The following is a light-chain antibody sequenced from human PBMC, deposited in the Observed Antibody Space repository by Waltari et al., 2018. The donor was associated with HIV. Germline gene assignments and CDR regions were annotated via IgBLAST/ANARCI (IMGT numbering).Light chain of an antibody. V-gene: IGLV3-27*01. CDR3: YSAADNMGV. CDR1: GLAQNY. CDR2: KDT. Sequence: SYELTQPSSMSVSPGQTARITCSGAGLAQNYARWFQQKPGQAPVLLIYKDTERPSGIPERFSGSSSGTTVTLTISGAQVDDEADYYCYSAADNMGVFGGGTKLTVL. J-gene: IGLJ3*02.